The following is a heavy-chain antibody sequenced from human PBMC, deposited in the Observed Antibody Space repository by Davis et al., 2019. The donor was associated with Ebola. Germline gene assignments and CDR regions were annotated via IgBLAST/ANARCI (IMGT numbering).Heavy chain of an antibody. CDR3: ASVGGG. Sequence: ESLKISCAASGFTFSGSAMHWVRQASGKGLEWVGRIRSKANSYATAYAASVKGRFTISRDNSKNTLYLQMNSLRAEDTAAYYCASVGGGWGQGTLVTVSS. D-gene: IGHD4-23*01. CDR1: GFTFSGSA. V-gene: IGHV3-73*01. CDR2: IRSKANSYAT. J-gene: IGHJ4*02.